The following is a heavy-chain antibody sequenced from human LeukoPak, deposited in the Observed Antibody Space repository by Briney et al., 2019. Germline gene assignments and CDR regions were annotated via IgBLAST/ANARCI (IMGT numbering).Heavy chain of an antibody. CDR3: AAAGPHCSSTSCRGQFDP. J-gene: IGHJ5*02. CDR1: GYTFTSYD. D-gene: IGHD2-2*01. Sequence: GASVKVSCKASGYTFTSYDINWVRQATGQGLEWMGWMNPNSGNTGYAQKFEGRVTMTRNTSISTAYMELSSLRSEDTAVYYCAAAGPHCSSTSCRGQFDPWGQGTLVTVSP. V-gene: IGHV1-8*01. CDR2: MNPNSGNT.